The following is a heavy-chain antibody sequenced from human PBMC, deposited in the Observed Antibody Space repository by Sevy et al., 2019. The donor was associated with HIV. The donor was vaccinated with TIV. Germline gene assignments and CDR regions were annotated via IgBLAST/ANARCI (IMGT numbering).Heavy chain of an antibody. CDR3: AREQVVPAAMAYYGMDV. D-gene: IGHD2-2*01. J-gene: IGHJ6*02. CDR1: GFTFSSYS. V-gene: IGHV3-21*01. CDR2: ISSSSSYI. Sequence: GGSLRLSCAASGFTFSSYSMNWVRQAPGKGLEWVSSISSSSSYIYYADSVKGRFTISRDNAKNSLYLQMNSLRAEDTAVYYCAREQVVPAAMAYYGMDVWGQGTTVTDSS.